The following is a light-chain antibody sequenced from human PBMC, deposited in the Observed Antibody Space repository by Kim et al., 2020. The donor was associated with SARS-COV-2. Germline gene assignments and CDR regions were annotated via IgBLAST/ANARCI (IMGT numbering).Light chain of an antibody. CDR3: QSYDSSNVV. CDR2: EDN. CDR1: SGSIASNY. Sequence: GKTVTISCTRSSGSIASNYVQWYQQRPGSAPPTVFYEDNQRPSGVPDRFSGSIDSSSNSASLTISGLKTEDEADYYCQSYDSSNVVFGGGTQLTVL. J-gene: IGLJ2*01. V-gene: IGLV6-57*03.